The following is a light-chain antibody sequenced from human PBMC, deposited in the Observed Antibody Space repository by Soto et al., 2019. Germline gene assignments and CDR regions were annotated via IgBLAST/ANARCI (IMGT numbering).Light chain of an antibody. CDR1: QSISSW. Sequence: DIQMTQSPSTLPASVGDRVTITCRASQSISSWLAWYQQKPGKAPKLLIYKASSLESGVPSRFSGSGSGTEFTLTISSLQPDDFETYYCQQYNSYSLTFGQGTKVDI. V-gene: IGKV1-5*03. J-gene: IGKJ1*01. CDR2: KAS. CDR3: QQYNSYSLT.